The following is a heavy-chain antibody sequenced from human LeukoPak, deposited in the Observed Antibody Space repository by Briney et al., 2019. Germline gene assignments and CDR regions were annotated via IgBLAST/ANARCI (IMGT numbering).Heavy chain of an antibody. CDR1: GGSISSYY. J-gene: IGHJ4*02. CDR2: IYYSGST. D-gene: IGHD3-22*01. V-gene: IGHV4-59*12. CDR3: ARDHYYDSSVGY. Sequence: SETLSLTCTVSGGSISSYYWSWIRQPPGKGLEWIGYIYYSGSTNYNPSLKSRVTISVDTSKNQFSLKLTSVTAADTAVYYCARDHYYDSSVGYWGQGTLVTVSS.